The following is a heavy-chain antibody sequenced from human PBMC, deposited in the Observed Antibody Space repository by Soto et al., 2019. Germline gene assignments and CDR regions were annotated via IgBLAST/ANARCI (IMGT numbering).Heavy chain of an antibody. CDR3: ARGYTSSSVWFDS. J-gene: IGHJ5*01. CDR1: GGSISGYY. D-gene: IGHD6-6*01. V-gene: IGHV4-59*01. CDR2: MYYSGNT. Sequence: SETLSVTCTVFGGSISGYYWSWIRQPPGKGLEWIGYMYYSGNTNYNPSLKSRVTISVDTSKNQFSLELSSVTAADTAVYYCARGYTSSSVWFDSWGQGTLVTVSS.